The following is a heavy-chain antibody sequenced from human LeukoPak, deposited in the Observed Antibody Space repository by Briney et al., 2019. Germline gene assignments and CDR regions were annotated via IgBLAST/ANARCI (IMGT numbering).Heavy chain of an antibody. CDR3: ARAKLRGRSGWYPYYFDC. J-gene: IGHJ4*02. CDR1: GFTFSSYG. V-gene: IGHV3-33*01. CDR2: IWYDGSNK. Sequence: GGSLRLSCAASGFTFSSYGMHWVRQAPGKGLEWVAVIWYDGSNKYYADSVKGRFTISRDNSKDTLYLQMNSLRAEDTAVYYCARAKLRGRSGWYPYYFDCWVQGTLVTV. D-gene: IGHD6-19*01.